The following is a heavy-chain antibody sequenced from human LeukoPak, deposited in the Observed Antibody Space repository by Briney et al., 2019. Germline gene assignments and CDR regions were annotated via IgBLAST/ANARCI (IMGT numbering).Heavy chain of an antibody. D-gene: IGHD2-2*01. Sequence: GASVKVSCKVSGYTLTELSMHWVRQAPGKGLEWMGGFDPEDGETIYAQKFQGRVTMTEDTSTDTAYMELSSLRSEDTAVYYCATSYCSSTSCLFSNWFDPWGQGTLVTVSS. CDR3: ATSYCSSTSCLFSNWFDP. V-gene: IGHV1-24*01. CDR1: GYTLTELS. J-gene: IGHJ5*02. CDR2: FDPEDGET.